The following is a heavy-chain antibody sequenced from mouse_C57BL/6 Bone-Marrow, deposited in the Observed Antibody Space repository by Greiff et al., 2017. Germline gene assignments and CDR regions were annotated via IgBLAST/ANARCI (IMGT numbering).Heavy chain of an antibody. Sequence: EVMLVESGGGLVKPGGSLKLSCAASGFTFSSYAMSWVRQTPEKRLEWVATISDGGSYTYYPDNVKGRFTISRDNAKNNLYLQMSHLKSEDTAMYYCAGSFFAYWGQGTLVTVSA. J-gene: IGHJ3*01. CDR3: AGSFFAY. V-gene: IGHV5-4*03. CDR2: ISDGGSYT. CDR1: GFTFSSYA.